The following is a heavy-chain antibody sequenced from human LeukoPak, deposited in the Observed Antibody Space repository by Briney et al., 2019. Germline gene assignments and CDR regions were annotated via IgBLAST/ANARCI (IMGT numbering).Heavy chain of an antibody. CDR3: ARDDYYYGSGSYYPPSCDY. J-gene: IGHJ4*02. D-gene: IGHD3-10*01. Sequence: GASVKVSCKASGYTFTSYGISWVRQAPGQGLEWMGWISAYNGNTNYAQKFQGRVTITADKSTSTAYMELSSLRSEDTAVYYCARDDYYYGSGSYYPPSCDYWGQGTLVTVSS. CDR2: ISAYNGNT. CDR1: GYTFTSYG. V-gene: IGHV1-18*01.